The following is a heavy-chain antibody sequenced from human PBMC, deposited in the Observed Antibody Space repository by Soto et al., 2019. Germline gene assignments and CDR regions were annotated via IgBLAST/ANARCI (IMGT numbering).Heavy chain of an antibody. J-gene: IGHJ4*02. Sequence: ASVKVSCKASGYTFTSYGISWVRQAPGQGLEWMGWISAYNGNTNYAQKLQGRVTMTTDTSTSTAYMELRSLRSDDTAVYYCARDTYYDFWIDRDGFDYWGQGTLVTVSS. V-gene: IGHV1-18*01. CDR2: ISAYNGNT. D-gene: IGHD3-3*01. CDR1: GYTFTSYG. CDR3: ARDTYYDFWIDRDGFDY.